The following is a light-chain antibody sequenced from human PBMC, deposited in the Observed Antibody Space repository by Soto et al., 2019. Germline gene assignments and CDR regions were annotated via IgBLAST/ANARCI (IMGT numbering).Light chain of an antibody. CDR3: QQRSNFFT. V-gene: IGKV3-11*01. Sequence: EIVLTQSPATLSLSPGGRATLSCRASQSVSSYLAWYQQKPGQAPRLLIYDASNRATGIPARFSGSGSGTDFTLTISSLEPEDFAVYYCQQRSNFFTFGPGTKVDIK. CDR2: DAS. J-gene: IGKJ3*01. CDR1: QSVSSY.